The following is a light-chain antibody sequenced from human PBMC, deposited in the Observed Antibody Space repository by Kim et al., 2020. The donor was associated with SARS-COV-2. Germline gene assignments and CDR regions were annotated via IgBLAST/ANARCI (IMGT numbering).Light chain of an antibody. Sequence: SYELTQPPSVSVAPGKTARITCGGNNIASNSVYWYQQKPGQAPVLVIYYDSDRPSGIPERFSGSNSGNTATLTISRVEAGDEADYYCQVWDSSSEVAVFG. CDR2: YDS. CDR3: QVWDSSSEVAV. CDR1: NIASNS. V-gene: IGLV3-21*04. J-gene: IGLJ1*01.